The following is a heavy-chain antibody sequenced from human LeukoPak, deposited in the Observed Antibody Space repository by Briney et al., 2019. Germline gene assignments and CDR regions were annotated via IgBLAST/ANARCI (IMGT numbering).Heavy chain of an antibody. CDR1: GFTVSSNY. CDR2: IYSGGST. Sequence: PGGSLRLSCAASGFTVSSNYMSWVRQAPGKGLEWVSVIYSGGSTYYADSVKGRFTISRDNAKNSLYLQMNSLRAEDTAVYYCNIPDFWSGQNDYWGQGTLVTVSS. D-gene: IGHD3-3*01. J-gene: IGHJ4*02. V-gene: IGHV3-53*01. CDR3: NIPDFWSGQNDY.